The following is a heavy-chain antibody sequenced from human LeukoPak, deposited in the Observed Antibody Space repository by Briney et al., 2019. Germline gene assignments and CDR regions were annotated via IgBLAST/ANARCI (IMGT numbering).Heavy chain of an antibody. D-gene: IGHD3-10*01. CDR3: AKDRRSSGSGSYFLFDY. J-gene: IGHJ4*02. V-gene: IGHV3-21*01. CDR1: GFTFSHYS. Sequence: AGGSLRLSCAASGFTFSHYSMNWVRQAPGKGLEWVSSISSSSTYIYYADSVKGRFSISRDNAKNSLYLQMNSLRDEDTAVYYCAKDRRSSGSGSYFLFDYWGQGTLVTVSS. CDR2: ISSSSTYI.